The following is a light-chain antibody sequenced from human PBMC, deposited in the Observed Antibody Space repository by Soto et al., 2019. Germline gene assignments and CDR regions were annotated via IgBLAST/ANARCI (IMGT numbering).Light chain of an antibody. V-gene: IGKV1-17*01. CDR2: AAF. CDR3: LQHNSYTLT. J-gene: IGKJ4*01. Sequence: DIQMTESPSSMSASVGYSVTITCRASAGIRSDLGWYQQKPGKAPKRLIYAAFSLQSGVPSRFSVSGSGTEFTLTIRSLKTEDFATYFCLQHNSYTLTFCGGTKVDIK. CDR1: AGIRSD.